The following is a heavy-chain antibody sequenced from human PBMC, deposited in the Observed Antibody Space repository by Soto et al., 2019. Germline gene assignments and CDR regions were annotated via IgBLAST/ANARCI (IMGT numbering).Heavy chain of an antibody. CDR1: GGSISSYY. CDR3: ARVWFGELLSGFDP. D-gene: IGHD3-10*01. CDR2: IYYSGST. J-gene: IGHJ5*02. V-gene: IGHV4-59*01. Sequence: PSETLSLTCTVSGGSISSYYWSWIRQPPGKGLEWIGYIYYSGSTNYNPSLKSRVTISVDTSKTQFSLKLSSVTAADTAVYYCARVWFGELLSGFDPWGQGTLVTVSS.